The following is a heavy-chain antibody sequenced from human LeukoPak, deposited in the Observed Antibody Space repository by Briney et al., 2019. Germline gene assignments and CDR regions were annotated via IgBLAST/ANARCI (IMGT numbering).Heavy chain of an antibody. J-gene: IGHJ4*02. CDR2: INHSGST. CDR1: GGSISSYY. CDR3: ARVKGPYSSSETYYFDH. V-gene: IGHV4-34*01. D-gene: IGHD6-6*01. Sequence: ASETLSLTCTVSGGSISSYYWSWIRQPPGKGLEWIGEINHSGSTNYNPSLKSRVTISVDTSKNQFSLKLSSVTAADTAVYYCARVKGPYSSSETYYFDHWGQGTLVTVSS.